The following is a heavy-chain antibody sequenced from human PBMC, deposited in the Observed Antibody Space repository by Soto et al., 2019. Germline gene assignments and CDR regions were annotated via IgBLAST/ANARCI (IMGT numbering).Heavy chain of an antibody. Sequence: QVQLVQSGAEVKKPGSSVKVSCKASGGTFSSYAISWVRQAPGQGLEWMGGIIPIFGTANYAQKFQGRVTITANKSTSTAYMELSSLRSEDTAVYYCARERRYGWGSYRAGSYYYYGMDVWGQGTTVTVSS. CDR1: GGTFSSYA. D-gene: IGHD3-10*01. J-gene: IGHJ6*02. V-gene: IGHV1-69*06. CDR3: ARERRYGWGSYRAGSYYYYGMDV. CDR2: IIPIFGTA.